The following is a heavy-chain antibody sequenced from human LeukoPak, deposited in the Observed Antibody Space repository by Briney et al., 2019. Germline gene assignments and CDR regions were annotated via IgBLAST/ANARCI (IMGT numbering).Heavy chain of an antibody. V-gene: IGHV5-51*01. CDR3: ARRPGYCSGGSCYFLHGMDV. J-gene: IGHJ6*02. CDR2: IFPGDSDT. CDR1: GYSFTSYW. Sequence: ESLRISCKGSGYSFTSYWISWVRQMPGKGLEWVGIIFPGDSDTRYSPSFQGQVTISADKSISTAYLQWSSLKASDTAMYYCARRPGYCSGGSCYFLHGMDVWGQGTTVTVSS. D-gene: IGHD2-15*01.